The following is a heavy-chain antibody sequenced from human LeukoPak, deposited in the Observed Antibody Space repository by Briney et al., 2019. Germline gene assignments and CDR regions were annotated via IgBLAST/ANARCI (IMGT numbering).Heavy chain of an antibody. J-gene: IGHJ1*01. CDR1: GFPFRSHW. Sequence: GGSLRLSCVASGFPFRSHWMSWVRQAPGKGLEGVANIKQDGSEKYYVDFVKGRFTISRDNAKNSLYLQMNSLRAEDTAVYYCATTPEGYFQHWGQGTLVTVSS. CDR3: ATTPEGYFQH. V-gene: IGHV3-7*03. D-gene: IGHD1-14*01. CDR2: IKQDGSEK.